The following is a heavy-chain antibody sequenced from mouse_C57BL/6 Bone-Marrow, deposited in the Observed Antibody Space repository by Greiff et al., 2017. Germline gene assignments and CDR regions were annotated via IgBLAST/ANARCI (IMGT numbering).Heavy chain of an antibody. D-gene: IGHD3-2*01. V-gene: IGHV5-9*01. Sequence: EVKLMESGGGLVKPGGSLKLSCAVSGFTFSSSTMSLVRQTPEKRLEWVATISGGGGNTYYPDSVKGRFTISRDNAKNTLYLQMSSLRSEDTALYYCARRQVWFAYWGQGTLDTVST. CDR3: ARRQVWFAY. CDR2: ISGGGGNT. CDR1: GFTFSSST. J-gene: IGHJ3*01.